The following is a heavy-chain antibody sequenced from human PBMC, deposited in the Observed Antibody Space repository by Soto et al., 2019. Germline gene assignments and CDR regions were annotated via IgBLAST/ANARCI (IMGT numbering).Heavy chain of an antibody. J-gene: IGHJ6*02. CDR3: VKFPVITASYYYHDMEV. D-gene: IGHD4-4*01. Sequence: PGGSLRLSCAASGFTFSTYPMNWVRQAPGKGLEWVSGISGSGISPFYVDTVKGRFTISRDNSKNTVFLQINSLRAEDTAIYYCVKFPVITASYYYHDMEVWCHGPTATGLL. V-gene: IGHV3-23*01. CDR1: GFTFSTYP. CDR2: ISGSGISP.